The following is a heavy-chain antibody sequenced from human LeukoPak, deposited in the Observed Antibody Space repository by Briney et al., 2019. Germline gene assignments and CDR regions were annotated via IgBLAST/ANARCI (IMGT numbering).Heavy chain of an antibody. Sequence: GASVKVSCKASGYTFTCYDINWVRQANAQGLEWMGWMNPNSGNTGFAQKFQGRVTMTRNTSISTAYMELSSLGSEDTAVYYCARAVSGWYNWFDPWGQGTLVTVSS. CDR3: ARAVSGWYNWFDP. D-gene: IGHD6-19*01. J-gene: IGHJ5*02. V-gene: IGHV1-8*01. CDR2: MNPNSGNT. CDR1: GYTFTCYD.